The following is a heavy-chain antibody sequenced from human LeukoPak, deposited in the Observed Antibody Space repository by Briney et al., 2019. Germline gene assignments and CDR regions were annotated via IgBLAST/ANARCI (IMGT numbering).Heavy chain of an antibody. D-gene: IGHD3-16*01. J-gene: IGHJ4*02. CDR1: GYHFTDYY. CDR2: INPKRGGT. CDR3: ARSREGVWGSYSP. Sequence: VASVKVSCEASGYHFTDYYIHWVRLAPGQGLEWMGWINPKRGGTHYAQKFQGRVSMTRDTSINTVYLELSSLRSNDTAVYYCARSREGVWGSYSPWGQGTLVTVSS. V-gene: IGHV1-2*02.